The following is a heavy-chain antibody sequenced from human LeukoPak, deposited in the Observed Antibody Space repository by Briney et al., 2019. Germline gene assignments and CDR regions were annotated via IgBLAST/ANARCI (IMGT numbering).Heavy chain of an antibody. V-gene: IGHV3-43D*03. CDR2: ISWDGGST. J-gene: IGHJ4*02. D-gene: IGHD3-10*01. CDR3: AKDMAAYYYSSGNIDY. Sequence: GGSLRLSCAASGFIFDDYAMHWVRHAPGKGLEWVSFISWDGGSTYYADSVKGRFTISRDNSKNSLYLQMNSLRAEDTALYYCAKDMAAYYYSSGNIDYWGQGTLVTVSS. CDR1: GFIFDDYA.